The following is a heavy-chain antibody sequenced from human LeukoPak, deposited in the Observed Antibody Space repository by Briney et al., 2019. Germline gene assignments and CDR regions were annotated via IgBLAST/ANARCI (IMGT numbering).Heavy chain of an antibody. CDR2: ISYDGSNK. D-gene: IGHD2-2*03. CDR1: GFTFSSYA. V-gene: IGHV3-30*04. CDR3: AKDSHWILFDD. J-gene: IGHJ4*02. Sequence: GGSLRLSCAASGFTFSSYAMHWVRQAPGKGLEWVAVISYDGSNKNHADSVKGRFTISRDNSKNTLYLQMNSLRDEDTAVYYCAKDSHWILFDDWGQGTLVTVSS.